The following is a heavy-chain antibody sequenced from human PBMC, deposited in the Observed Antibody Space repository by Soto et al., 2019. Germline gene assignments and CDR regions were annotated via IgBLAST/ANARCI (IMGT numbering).Heavy chain of an antibody. CDR2: IYSRPNYI. Sequence: EVQLLQSGGGPVRSGGSLRLSCVASGFTLNNYRMTWVRQGPGKGLEWVASIYSRPNYIHYTESVKGRFIISRDNAKKSVYPKMKSLIVEAAAVDYCGREKEDRGSASLRVYYGVDVWCKWPTVTVSS. J-gene: IGHJ6*04. D-gene: IGHD6-19*01. CDR1: GFTLNNYR. CDR3: GREKEDRGSASLRVYYGVDV. V-gene: IGHV3-21*01.